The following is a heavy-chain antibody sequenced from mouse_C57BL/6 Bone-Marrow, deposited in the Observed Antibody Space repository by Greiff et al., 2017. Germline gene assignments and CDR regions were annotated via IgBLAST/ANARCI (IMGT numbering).Heavy chain of an antibody. CDR3: ARYKWLLRAFDY. Sequence: EVKLMESGGGLVQPGGSLSLSCAASGFTFTDYYMSWVRQPPGKALEWLGFIRNKANGYTTEYSASVKGRFTISSDNSQSILYLQMNALIAEDSATYYYARYKWLLRAFDYWGQGTTLTVSS. V-gene: IGHV7-3*01. J-gene: IGHJ2*01. CDR1: GFTFTDYY. CDR2: IRNKANGYTT. D-gene: IGHD2-3*01.